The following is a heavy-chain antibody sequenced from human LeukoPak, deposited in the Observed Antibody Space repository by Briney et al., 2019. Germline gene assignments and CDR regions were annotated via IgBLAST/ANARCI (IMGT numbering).Heavy chain of an antibody. V-gene: IGHV4-59*08. CDR3: ARSKAGSGSYGWFDP. CDR1: GGSINNYY. J-gene: IGHJ5*02. Sequence: PSETLSLTCTVSGGSINNYYWNWIRQPPGKGLEWIGYVYYSGSTNYNPSLKSRVTISVDTSKNQFSLKLSSVTATDTAMYYCARSKAGSGSYGWFDPWGQGTLVTVSS. D-gene: IGHD3-10*01. CDR2: VYYSGST.